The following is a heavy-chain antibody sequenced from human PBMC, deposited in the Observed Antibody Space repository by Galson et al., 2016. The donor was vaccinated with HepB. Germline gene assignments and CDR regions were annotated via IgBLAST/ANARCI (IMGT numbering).Heavy chain of an antibody. CDR2: IHSSGKT. D-gene: IGHD3-22*01. V-gene: IGHV4-39*02. Sequence: SETLSLTCTVSGGSVGSVSHHWGWIRQPPGKGLEWIGSIHSSGKTYYSPSLVRRVAISIDTSMNHFSLALSSVTAADTAVYYCAREYESSVDYWGQGTLVTVSS. J-gene: IGHJ4*02. CDR1: GGSVGSVSHH. CDR3: AREYESSVDY.